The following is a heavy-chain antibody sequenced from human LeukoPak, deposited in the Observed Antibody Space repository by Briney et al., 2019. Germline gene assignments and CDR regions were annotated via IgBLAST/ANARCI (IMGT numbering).Heavy chain of an antibody. J-gene: IGHJ4*02. V-gene: IGHV1-2*02. CDR1: GYTFTSYG. CDR3: ARDQGGYYSSSWVFDY. Sequence: ASVKVSCKASGYTFTSYGISWVRQAPGQGLEWMGWINPNSGGTNYAQKCQGRVTMTRDTSISTAYMELSRLRSDDTAVYYCARDQGGYYSSSWVFDYWGQGTLVTVSS. D-gene: IGHD6-13*01. CDR2: INPNSGGT.